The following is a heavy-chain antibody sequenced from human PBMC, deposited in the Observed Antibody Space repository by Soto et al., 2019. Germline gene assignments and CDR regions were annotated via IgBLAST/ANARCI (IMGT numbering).Heavy chain of an antibody. V-gene: IGHV1-24*01. J-gene: IGHJ6*02. CDR1: GYTLTELS. Sequence: ASVKVSCKVSGYTLTELSMHWVRQAPGTGLEWMGGFDPEDGETIYAQKFQGRVPMTEDTSTDTAYMELSSLRSEDTAVYYCATSDPYDILTGYFPYYYYGMDVWGQGTTVTVSS. CDR3: ATSDPYDILTGYFPYYYYGMDV. CDR2: FDPEDGET. D-gene: IGHD3-9*01.